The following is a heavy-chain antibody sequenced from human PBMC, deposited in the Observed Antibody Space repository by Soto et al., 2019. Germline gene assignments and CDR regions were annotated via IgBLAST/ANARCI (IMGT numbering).Heavy chain of an antibody. CDR3: ARDHQSGERWSFDY. V-gene: IGHV4-4*02. CDR2: IFHEGNI. J-gene: IGHJ4*02. D-gene: IGHD6-13*01. CDR1: GASIDSSDW. Sequence: QVQLQESGPELVKPSGTLSLTCAVSGASIDSSDWWNWVRQTPEKGLEWIGEIFHEGNIIYNPSLKSRVTISVDKSRNQLSLELRSVPAADTALYYCARDHQSGERWSFDYWGQGILVTVSS.